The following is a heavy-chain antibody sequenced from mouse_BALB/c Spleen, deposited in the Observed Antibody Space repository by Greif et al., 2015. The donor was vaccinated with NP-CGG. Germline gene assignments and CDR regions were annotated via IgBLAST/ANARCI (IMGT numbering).Heavy chain of an antibody. J-gene: IGHJ4*01. V-gene: IGHV1S130*01. CDR2: IHPNSGNT. Sequence: QVQLQQSGSVLVRPGASVKLSCKASGYTFTSSWMHWAKQRPGQGLEWIGEIHPNSGNTNYNEKFKGKATLTVDTSSSTAHVDLSSLTSEDSAVYYCARSVLRLRVMDYWGQGTSVTVSS. CDR1: GYTFTSSW. D-gene: IGHD1-2*01. CDR3: ARSVLRLRVMDY.